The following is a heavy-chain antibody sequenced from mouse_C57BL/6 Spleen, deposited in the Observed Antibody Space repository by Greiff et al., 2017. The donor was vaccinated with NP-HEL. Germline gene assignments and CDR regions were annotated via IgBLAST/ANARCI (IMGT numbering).Heavy chain of an antibody. D-gene: IGHD2-1*01. CDR3: ARSTYGNWYFDV. CDR1: GYTFTSYW. J-gene: IGHJ1*03. CDR2: IDPSDSYT. V-gene: IGHV1-69*01. Sequence: VQLQQPGAELVMPGASVKLSCKASGYTFTSYWMHWVKQRPGQGLEWIGEIDPSDSYTNYNQKFKGKSTLTVDKSSSTAYMQLSSLTSEDSAVYYCARSTYGNWYFDVWGTGTTVTVSS.